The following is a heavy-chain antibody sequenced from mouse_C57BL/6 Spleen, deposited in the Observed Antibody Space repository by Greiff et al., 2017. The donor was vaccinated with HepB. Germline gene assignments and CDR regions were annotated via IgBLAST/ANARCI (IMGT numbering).Heavy chain of an antibody. D-gene: IGHD2-5*01. J-gene: IGHJ3*01. CDR1: GFTFSSYT. Sequence: EVKLVESGGGLVKPGGSLKLSCAASGFTFSSYTMSWVRQTPEKRLEWVATISGGGGNTYYPDSVKGRFTISRDNAKNTLYLQMSSLRSEDTALYYCARHGDYSNYRAWFAYWGQGTLVTVSA. CDR3: ARHGDYSNYRAWFAY. CDR2: ISGGGGNT. V-gene: IGHV5-9*01.